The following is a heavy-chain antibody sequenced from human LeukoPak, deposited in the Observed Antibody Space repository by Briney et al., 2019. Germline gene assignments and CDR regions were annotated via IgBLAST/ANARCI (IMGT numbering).Heavy chain of an antibody. CDR2: INPSGGST. D-gene: IGHD3-3*01. Sequence: ASVKVSCKASGYTFTSYYMHWVRQAPGQGLEWMGIINPSGGSTSYAQKFQGRVTMTRDTSTSTVYMELSSLRSEDTAVYYCARSRPIFGVAIWDYFDYWGQGTLVTVSS. CDR3: ARSRPIFGVAIWDYFDY. V-gene: IGHV1-46*03. J-gene: IGHJ4*02. CDR1: GYTFTSYY.